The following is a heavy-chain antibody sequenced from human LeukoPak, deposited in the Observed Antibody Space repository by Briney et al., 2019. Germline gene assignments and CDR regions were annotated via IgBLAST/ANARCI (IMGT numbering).Heavy chain of an antibody. CDR2: ISSSSSYI. CDR1: GFTFSSYS. CDR3: AREPRAAGRLFDY. V-gene: IGHV3-21*01. D-gene: IGHD6-19*01. Sequence: GGSLRLSCAASGFTFSSYSMNWVRQAPGKGLEWVSSISSSSSYIYYADSVKGRFTISRDNAKNSLYLQMNSLRAEDTAVYYCAREPRAAGRLFDYWGQGTLVTVSS. J-gene: IGHJ4*02.